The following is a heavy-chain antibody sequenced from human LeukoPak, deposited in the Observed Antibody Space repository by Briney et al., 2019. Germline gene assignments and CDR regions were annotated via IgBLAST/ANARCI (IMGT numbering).Heavy chain of an antibody. CDR3: ARGSGAGRLDY. V-gene: IGHV3-21*01. Sequence: GGSLRLSCAASGLTFNIYSMNWVRQAPGKGLEWVSCITSGSSYIFYEDSVRGRFTISRDNAKNLLYLQMNSLRAEDTAVYYCARGSGAGRLDYWGQGTLVTVSS. D-gene: IGHD3-10*01. J-gene: IGHJ4*02. CDR1: GLTFNIYS. CDR2: ITSGSSYI.